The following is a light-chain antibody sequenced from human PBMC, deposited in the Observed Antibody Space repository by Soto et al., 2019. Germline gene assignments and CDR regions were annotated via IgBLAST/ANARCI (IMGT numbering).Light chain of an antibody. CDR1: SSDVGGYNY. J-gene: IGLJ1*01. Sequence: QSALTQPASVSGSPGQSITISCTGTSSDVGGYNYVSWYQQHPGKAPKLMIYDVSNRPSGVSNRFSGSKSGNTASLTISGLQAEDEADYYCSSYTSSSSYVFRTGTTVTVL. V-gene: IGLV2-14*01. CDR3: SSYTSSSSYV. CDR2: DVS.